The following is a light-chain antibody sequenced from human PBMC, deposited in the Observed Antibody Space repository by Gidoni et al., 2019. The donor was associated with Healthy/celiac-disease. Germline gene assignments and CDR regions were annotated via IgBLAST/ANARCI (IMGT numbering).Light chain of an antibody. CDR2: NND. Sequence: QSVLTQPPSASATPGQRVTISCSGSSSNIGRNAVNWYHHLPGTAPKVLIYNNDQWPSGVPDRFSGSKSGTSASLASTGLQSEDEGDYYCATWDDRLNGYVFGTGTTVTVL. CDR3: ATWDDRLNGYV. J-gene: IGLJ1*01. V-gene: IGLV1-44*01. CDR1: SSNIGRNA.